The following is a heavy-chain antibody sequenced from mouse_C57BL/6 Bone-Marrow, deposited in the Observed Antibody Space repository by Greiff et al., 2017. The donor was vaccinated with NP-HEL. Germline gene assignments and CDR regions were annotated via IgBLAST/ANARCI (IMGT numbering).Heavy chain of an antibody. CDR3: ARHEYGNYAMDY. D-gene: IGHD2-10*02. J-gene: IGHJ4*01. CDR2: FYPGSGSI. CDR1: GYTFTEYT. V-gene: IGHV1-62-2*01. Sequence: VHLVESGAELVKPGASVKLSCKASGYTFTEYTIHWVKQRSGQGLEWIGWFYPGSGSIKYNEKFKDKATLTADKSSSTVYMELSRLTSEDSAVYFCARHEYGNYAMDYWGQGTSVTVSS.